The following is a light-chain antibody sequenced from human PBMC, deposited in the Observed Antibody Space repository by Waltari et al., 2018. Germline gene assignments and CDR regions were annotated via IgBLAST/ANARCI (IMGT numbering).Light chain of an antibody. Sequence: SSELTQDPAVSVALGQTVRITCQGDSLRSNSASWYQQKLGQATVLVIYGKNNRRSGIPARFSGSSSGNTASLTSTGAQAEDEGDYYCNSRDSSGNHLRVFGGATKLTVL. J-gene: IGLJ2*01. CDR2: GKN. V-gene: IGLV3-19*01. CDR3: NSRDSSGNHLRV. CDR1: SLRSNS.